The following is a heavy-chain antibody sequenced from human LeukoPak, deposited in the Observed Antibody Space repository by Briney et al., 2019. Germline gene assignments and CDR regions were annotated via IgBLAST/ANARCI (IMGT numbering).Heavy chain of an antibody. J-gene: IGHJ4*02. CDR1: GGSISSYY. CDR2: IYYSGST. V-gene: IGHV4-59*01. Sequence: PSETQSLTCTVSGGSISSYYWSWIRQPPGKGLEWIGYIYYSGSTNYNPSLKSRVTISVDTSKNQFSLKLSSVTAADTAVYYCAREPYDSSGFWGQGTLVTVSS. CDR3: AREPYDSSGF. D-gene: IGHD3-22*01.